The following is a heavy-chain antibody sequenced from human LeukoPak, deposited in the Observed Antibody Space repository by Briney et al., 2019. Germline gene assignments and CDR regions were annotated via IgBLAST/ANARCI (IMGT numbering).Heavy chain of an antibody. J-gene: IGHJ4*02. D-gene: IGHD6-13*01. CDR2: IRSKAYGGTT. CDR3: TRDGSPGDY. V-gene: IGHV3-49*04. CDR1: GFTFGDYA. Sequence: GGSLRLSCTASGFTFGDYAMSWVRQAPEKGLEWVGFIRSKAYGGTTEYAASVKGRFTISRDDSKSIAYLQMNSLKTEDTAVYYCTRDGSPGDYWGQGTLVTVSS.